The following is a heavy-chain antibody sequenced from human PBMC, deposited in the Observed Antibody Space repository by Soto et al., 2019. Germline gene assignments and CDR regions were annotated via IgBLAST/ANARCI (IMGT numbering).Heavy chain of an antibody. D-gene: IGHD3-10*01. V-gene: IGHV1-8*01. CDR1: GYTFTSYD. CDR3: ARGGDGSGSYRYYYYYMDV. CDR2: MNPNSGNT. Sequence: ASVKVSCKASGYTFTSYDINWVRQATGQGLEWMGWMNPNSGNTGYAQKFQGRVTMTRNTSIGTAYMELSSLRSEDTAVYYCARGGDGSGSYRYYYYYMDVWGKGTTVTVSS. J-gene: IGHJ6*03.